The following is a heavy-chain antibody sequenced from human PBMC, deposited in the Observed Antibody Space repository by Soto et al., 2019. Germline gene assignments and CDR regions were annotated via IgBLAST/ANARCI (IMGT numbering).Heavy chain of an antibody. D-gene: IGHD5-18*01. CDR2: SSAYNGNT. V-gene: IGHV1-18*01. Sequence: QVQLVQSGAEVKKPGASVKVSCKASGYTFTSYGISWVRQAPGQGLEWMGWSSAYNGNTNYAQKLQGRVTMTTDTSTSTAYMELRSLRSDDTAVYFCARDTGGYSYGLYYYSYGMDVWGQGTTVTVSS. CDR3: ARDTGGYSYGLYYYSYGMDV. J-gene: IGHJ6*02. CDR1: GYTFTSYG.